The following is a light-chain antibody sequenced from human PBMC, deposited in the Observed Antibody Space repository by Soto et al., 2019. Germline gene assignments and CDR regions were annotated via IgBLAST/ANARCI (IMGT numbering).Light chain of an antibody. V-gene: IGKV1-39*01. CDR2: AAS. Sequence: DIQMTQSPSSLSASVGDRVTITCRASQSISSYLNWYQQKPGKAPKLLIYAASSLQSGVPSRFSGSGSGTDFTLTISSLQPEAFATYYCQQSYSTPPTFVQGTKVEIK. J-gene: IGKJ1*01. CDR1: QSISSY. CDR3: QQSYSTPPT.